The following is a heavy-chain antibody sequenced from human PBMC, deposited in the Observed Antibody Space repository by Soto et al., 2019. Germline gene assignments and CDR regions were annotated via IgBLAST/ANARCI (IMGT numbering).Heavy chain of an antibody. CDR2: IKQDGSEK. CDR3: ARDTIFPYYFDY. V-gene: IGHV3-7*01. D-gene: IGHD3-9*01. J-gene: IGHJ4*02. CDR1: GFTFSNYW. Sequence: HPGGSLRLSCAASGFTFSNYWMSWVRQAPGKGLEWVANIKQDGSEKYYVDSVKGRFTISRDNAKNSLYLQMNSLRAEDTAVYYCARDTIFPYYFDYWGQGTLVTVSS.